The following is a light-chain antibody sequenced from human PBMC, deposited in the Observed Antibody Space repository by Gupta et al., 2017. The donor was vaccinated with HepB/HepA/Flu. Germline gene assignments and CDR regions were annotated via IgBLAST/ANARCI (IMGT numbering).Light chain of an antibody. CDR1: NSYVGAYNY. Sequence: QSALTQPASVSGSPGQSLTISCTGTNSYVGAYNYVSWYQQHPGKAPKVMIYDVSNRPSGVSNRFSGSKSGNTASLTISGLQAEDEADYYCASYTTSSNVVFGGGTKLTVL. V-gene: IGLV2-14*03. CDR2: DVS. J-gene: IGLJ2*01. CDR3: ASYTTSSNVV.